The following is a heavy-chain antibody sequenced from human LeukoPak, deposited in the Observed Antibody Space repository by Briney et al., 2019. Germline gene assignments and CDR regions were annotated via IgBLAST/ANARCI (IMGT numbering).Heavy chain of an antibody. J-gene: IGHJ4*02. CDR1: GYTFTSYY. CDR2: INAGNGNT. D-gene: IGHD2-21*02. V-gene: IGHV1-3*01. Sequence: GASVKVSCKASGYTFTSYYMHWVRQAPGQRLEWMGWINAGNGNTKYSQKFQGRVTITRDTSASTAYMELSSLRSEDTAVYYCARSNCGGDCYSWYYFDYWGQGTLVTVSS. CDR3: ARSNCGGDCYSWYYFDY.